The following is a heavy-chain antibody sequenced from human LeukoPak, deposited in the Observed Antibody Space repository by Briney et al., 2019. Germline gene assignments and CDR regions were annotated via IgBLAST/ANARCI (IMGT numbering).Heavy chain of an antibody. CDR3: ARDLYYYGSGNHVPGFPDY. Sequence: PGGSLRLSYAASGFTFSIYEMNWVRQAPGKGLEWVSYISSSRSNTIYYADSVKGRFTISRDDAKNSLYLQMNSLRAEDTAVYYCARDLYYYGSGNHVPGFPDYWGQGTLVTVSS. J-gene: IGHJ4*02. CDR2: ISSSRSNTI. V-gene: IGHV3-48*03. D-gene: IGHD3-10*01. CDR1: GFTFSIYE.